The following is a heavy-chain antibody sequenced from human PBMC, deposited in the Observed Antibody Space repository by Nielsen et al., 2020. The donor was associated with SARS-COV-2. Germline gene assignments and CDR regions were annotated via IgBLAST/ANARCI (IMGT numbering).Heavy chain of an antibody. CDR3: ARGRWGPSRLLKYYFYAMDV. CDR2: IYFSGTT. D-gene: IGHD7-27*01. V-gene: IGHV4-59*12. Sequence: SETLSLTCTVSGGSMSRYYWSWIRQPPGKGLEWIGYIYFSGTTNYNPSLKSRVTISVDTSKNQFSLKVNSATAADTAVYYCARGRWGPSRLLKYYFYAMDVWGEGTTVTVSS. CDR1: GGSMSRYY. J-gene: IGHJ6*02.